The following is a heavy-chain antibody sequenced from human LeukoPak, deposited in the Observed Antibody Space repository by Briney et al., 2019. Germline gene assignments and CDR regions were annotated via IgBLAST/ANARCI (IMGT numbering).Heavy chain of an antibody. V-gene: IGHV1-2*02. J-gene: IGHJ4*02. Sequence: ASVKVSCKASGYTFTGYYMHWVRQAPGQGLEWMGWINPNSGGTNYAQKFQGRVTMTRDTSISTAHMELSRLRSDDTAVYYCARVSLYDSSGYYPFYYFDYWGQGTLVTVSS. CDR3: ARVSLYDSSGYYPFYYFDY. D-gene: IGHD3-22*01. CDR1: GYTFTGYY. CDR2: INPNSGGT.